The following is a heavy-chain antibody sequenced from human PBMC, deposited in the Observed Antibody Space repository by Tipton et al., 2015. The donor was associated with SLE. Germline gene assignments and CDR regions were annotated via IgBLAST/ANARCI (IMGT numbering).Heavy chain of an antibody. J-gene: IGHJ4*02. V-gene: IGHV4-34*01. D-gene: IGHD5-18*01. CDR1: GASFSDYF. CDR2: INHSRST. Sequence: TLSLTCAVSGASFSDYFWTWIRQSPGKGLEWIGEINHSRSTYYNPSLKSRVTISIDTSKNQFSLKLTSVTAADTAVYYCARGGYSYPFDYWGQGTLVTVSS. CDR3: ARGGYSYPFDY.